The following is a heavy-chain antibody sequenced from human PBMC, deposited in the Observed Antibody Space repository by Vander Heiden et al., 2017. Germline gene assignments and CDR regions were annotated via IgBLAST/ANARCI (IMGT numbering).Heavy chain of an antibody. V-gene: IGHV3-11*01. CDR2: ISSSGSTI. Sequence: QVQLVESGGGLVKPGGARRLPCGAAGVNFRDYYMSVIRQAPGKGLEWVSYISSSGSTISYADSVKGRFTISRDNAKNSLYLQMNSLRAEDTAVYYCARSLTTVTTGGIYWGQGTLVTVSS. D-gene: IGHD4-17*01. J-gene: IGHJ4*02. CDR1: GVNFRDYY. CDR3: ARSLTTVTTGGIY.